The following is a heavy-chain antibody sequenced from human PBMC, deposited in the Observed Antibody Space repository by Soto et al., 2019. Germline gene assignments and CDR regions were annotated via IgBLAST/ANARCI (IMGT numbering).Heavy chain of an antibody. D-gene: IGHD3-22*01. CDR3: ARSPDSSGYYPRRYYYGMDV. V-gene: IGHV4-61*05. CDR2: IYHSGST. CDR1: GGSISSNSHY. J-gene: IGHJ6*02. Sequence: SETLSLTCTVSGGSISSNSHYWSWIRQPPGKGLEWIGEIYHSGSTNYNPSLKSRVTISVDKSKNQFSLKLSSVTAADTAVYYCARSPDSSGYYPRRYYYGMDVWGQGTTVTVSS.